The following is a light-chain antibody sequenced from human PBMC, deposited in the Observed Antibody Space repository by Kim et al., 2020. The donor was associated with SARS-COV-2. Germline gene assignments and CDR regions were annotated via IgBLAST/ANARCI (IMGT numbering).Light chain of an antibody. CDR3: QSYDSSNPWV. CDR2: EDN. CDR1: SGRVASNY. Sequence: NFMLTQPLSVSESPGKTVTISCTGSSGRVASNYVQWYQQRPGSAPTTVIYEDNQRPSGVPDRFSGSIDSSSNSASLTISGLKTEDEADYYCQSYDSSNPWVFGGGTQLTVL. V-gene: IGLV6-57*02. J-gene: IGLJ3*02.